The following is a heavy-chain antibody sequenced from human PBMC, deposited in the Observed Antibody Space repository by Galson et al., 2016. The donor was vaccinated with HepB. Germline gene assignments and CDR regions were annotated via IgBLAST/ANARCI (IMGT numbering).Heavy chain of an antibody. V-gene: IGHV3-53*05. CDR2: IYSTGTT. D-gene: IGHD3-16*01. CDR1: GFAVSNNY. CDR3: VKEGGTPVFW. Sequence: SLRLSCAASGFAVSNNYMIWFRQAPGKVLEWVSLIYSTGTTSYADTVKGRFTISRDNSKSTLYLQMSSLTAEDTAVFYCVKEGGTPVFWWGQGTLVTVSS. J-gene: IGHJ4*02.